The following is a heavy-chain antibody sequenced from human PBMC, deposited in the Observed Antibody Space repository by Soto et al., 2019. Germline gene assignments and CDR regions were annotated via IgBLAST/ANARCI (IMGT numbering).Heavy chain of an antibody. CDR2: ISGSGSNT. D-gene: IGHD3-3*02. J-gene: IGHJ6*02. Sequence: GGSLRLSCAASGFTFSSYAMSWVRRAPGKGLEWVSGISGSGSNTYYADSVKGRFTISRDNSKNTLYLQMNSLRAEDTAVYYCAGIRTYYYGMDVWGQGTTVTSP. CDR3: AGIRTYYYGMDV. V-gene: IGHV3-23*01. CDR1: GFTFSSYA.